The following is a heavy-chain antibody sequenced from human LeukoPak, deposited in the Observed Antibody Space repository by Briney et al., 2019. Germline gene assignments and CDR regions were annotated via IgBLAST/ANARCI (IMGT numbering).Heavy chain of an antibody. CDR2: ISSSNNYI. J-gene: IGHJ4*02. CDR1: GFTFSNYN. D-gene: IGHD3-3*01. CDR3: ARDVEYNRNDFYFDY. V-gene: IGHV3-21*01. Sequence: GGSLRLSCAASGFTFSNYNMNWVRQAPGKGLEWVSSISSSNNYIYYADSVKGRFTISRDNAKNSLYLQMNSLRAEDTAVYYCARDVEYNRNDFYFDYWGQGTLVTVSS.